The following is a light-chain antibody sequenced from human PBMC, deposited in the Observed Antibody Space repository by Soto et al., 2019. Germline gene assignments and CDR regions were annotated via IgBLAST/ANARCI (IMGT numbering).Light chain of an antibody. CDR3: SSYAGSNNSL. Sequence: QSALTQPPSASGSPGQSVTISCTGTSSDVGGYNYVSWYQQHPGKAPKLMIYEVSERPSGVPDRFSGSKSGNTASLTVSGLQAEDEADYYCSSYAGSNNSLFGGGTKLTVL. V-gene: IGLV2-8*01. CDR2: EVS. J-gene: IGLJ3*02. CDR1: SSDVGGYNY.